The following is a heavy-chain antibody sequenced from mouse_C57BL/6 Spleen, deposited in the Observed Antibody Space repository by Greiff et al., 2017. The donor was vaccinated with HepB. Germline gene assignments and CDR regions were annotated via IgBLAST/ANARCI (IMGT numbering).Heavy chain of an antibody. CDR3: ARSGYYVSSYYYAMDY. D-gene: IGHD1-1*01. Sequence: EVQLQQSGPVLVKPGASVKMSCKASGYTFTDYYMNWVKQSHGKSLEWIGVINPYNGGTSYNQKFKGKATLTVDKSSSTAYMELNSLTSEDSAVYYCARSGYYVSSYYYAMDYWGQGTSVTVSS. J-gene: IGHJ4*01. CDR1: GYTFTDYY. V-gene: IGHV1-19*01. CDR2: INPYNGGT.